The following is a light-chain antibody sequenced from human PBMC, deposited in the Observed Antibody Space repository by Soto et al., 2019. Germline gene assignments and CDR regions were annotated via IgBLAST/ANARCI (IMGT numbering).Light chain of an antibody. J-gene: IGKJ3*01. Sequence: DIQMTQSPSSLSASVGDRVTITCRASKSISSYLNWYQQKPGKAPKLLIYAASSLQSGVPSSFSGSGSGTDFTLTISSLQPEDFATYYCQQSYSTPPITFGPGTKV. CDR1: KSISSY. V-gene: IGKV1-39*01. CDR2: AAS. CDR3: QQSYSTPPIT.